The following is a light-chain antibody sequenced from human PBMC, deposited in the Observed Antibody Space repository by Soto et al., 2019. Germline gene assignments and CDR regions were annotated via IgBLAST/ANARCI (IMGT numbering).Light chain of an antibody. V-gene: IGKV3-15*01. CDR3: QQYHNWPA. J-gene: IGKJ1*01. CDR1: QSVFSS. CDR2: GAA. Sequence: EIVMTQSPATLSVSPGERATLSCRASQSVFSSIAWFQQKPGQAPRLLIYGAATRATGIPARFSGSGSGTEFTLNISSLQSEDFAIYYCQQYHNWPAFGQGTKVEI.